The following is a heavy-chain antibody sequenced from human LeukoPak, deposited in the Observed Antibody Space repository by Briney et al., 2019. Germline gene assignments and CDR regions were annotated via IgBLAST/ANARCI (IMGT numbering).Heavy chain of an antibody. V-gene: IGHV3-21*01. CDR1: GFTFSSYS. J-gene: IGHJ6*03. Sequence: GGSLRLSCAASGFTFSSYSMNWVRQAPGKRLEWVSSISSSSSYIYYADSVKGRFTISRDNAKNSLYLQMNSLRAEDTAVYYCARGGPQTGTTRYMDVWGKGTTVTVSS. CDR2: ISSSSSYI. D-gene: IGHD1-1*01. CDR3: ARGGPQTGTTRYMDV.